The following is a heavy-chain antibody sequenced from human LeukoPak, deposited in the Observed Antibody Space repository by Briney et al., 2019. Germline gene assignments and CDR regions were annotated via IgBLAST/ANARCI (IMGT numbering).Heavy chain of an antibody. CDR3: AKAPSSYGSGSYDY. CDR2: ISWNSGSI. Sequence: GRAPRLSCAASGITFDDYAIHWGRPAPGEGPGVGPGISWNSGSIGYADSVKGRFTISRDNAKNSLYLQMNSLRAEDTALYYCAKAPSSYGSGSYDYWGQGTLVTVSS. D-gene: IGHD3-10*01. J-gene: IGHJ4*02. V-gene: IGHV3-9*01. CDR1: GITFDDYA.